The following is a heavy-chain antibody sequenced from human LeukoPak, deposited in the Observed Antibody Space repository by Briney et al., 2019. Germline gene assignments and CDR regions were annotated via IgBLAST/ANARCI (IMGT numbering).Heavy chain of an antibody. CDR3: ARGCTNGVCSTGYYFDY. CDR2: ISSSGSTI. J-gene: IGHJ4*02. CDR1: GFKFSNYG. Sequence: GGSLRLSCAGSGFKFSNYGLSWVRQAPGEGLEWVSYISSSGSTIYYADSVKGRFTISRDNAKNSLYLQMNSLRAEDTAVYYCARGCTNGVCSTGYYFDYWGQGTLVTVSS. D-gene: IGHD2-8*01. V-gene: IGHV3-11*01.